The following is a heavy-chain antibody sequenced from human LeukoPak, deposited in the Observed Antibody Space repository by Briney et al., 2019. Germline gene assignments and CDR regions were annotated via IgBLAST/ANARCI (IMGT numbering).Heavy chain of an antibody. CDR2: ISGSGGST. D-gene: IGHD3-22*01. CDR1: GFTFSSYA. V-gene: IGHV3-23*01. J-gene: IGHJ4*02. CDR3: ARDPREYYYDSSGYYPYYFDY. Sequence: GGSLRLSCAASGFTFSSYAMSWVRQAPGKGLEWVSAISGSGGSTYYADSVKGRFTISRDNAKNSLYLQMNSLRDEDTAVYYCARDPREYYYDSSGYYPYYFDYWGQGTLVTVSS.